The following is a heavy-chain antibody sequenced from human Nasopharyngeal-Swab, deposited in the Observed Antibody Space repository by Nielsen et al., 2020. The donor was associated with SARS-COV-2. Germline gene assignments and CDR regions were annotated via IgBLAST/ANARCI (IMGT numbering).Heavy chain of an antibody. CDR2: ISYDGSNK. J-gene: IGHJ4*02. CDR3: ARDLRYFDWANFDY. V-gene: IGHV3-30-3*01. CDR1: GFTFSSYA. D-gene: IGHD3-9*01. Sequence: GGSLRLSCAASGFTFSSYAMHWVRQAPGKGLEWVAVISYDGSNKYYADSVKGRFTISRDNAKNSLYLQMNSLRAKDTAVYYCARDLRYFDWANFDYWGQGTLVTVSS.